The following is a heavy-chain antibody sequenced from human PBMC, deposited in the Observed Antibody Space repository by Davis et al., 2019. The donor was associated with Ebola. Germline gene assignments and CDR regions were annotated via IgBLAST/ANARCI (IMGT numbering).Heavy chain of an antibody. CDR3: ARDRDRNDVYYYYYGMDV. V-gene: IGHV3-33*08. CDR1: GFTFSSYS. CDR2: IWYDGSNK. J-gene: IGHJ6*02. Sequence: GESLKISCAASGFTFSSYSMNWVRQAPGKGLEWVAVIWYDGSNKYYADSVKGRFTISRDNSKNTLYLQMNSLRAEDTAVYYCARDRDRNDVYYYYYGMDVWGQGTTVTVSS. D-gene: IGHD1-1*01.